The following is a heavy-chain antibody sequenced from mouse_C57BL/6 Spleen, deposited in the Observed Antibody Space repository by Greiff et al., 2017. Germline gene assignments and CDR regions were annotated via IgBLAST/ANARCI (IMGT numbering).Heavy chain of an antibody. CDR3: ARYGSDYSNSHAMDY. J-gene: IGHJ4*01. V-gene: IGHV1-55*01. CDR1: GYTFTSYW. Sequence: QVQLQQPGAELVKPGASVKMSCKASGYTFTSYWITWVKQRPGQGLEWIGDIYPGSGSTNYNEKFKSKATLTVDTSSSTAYMRLSSLTSEDSAVYYCARYGSDYSNSHAMDYWGQGTSVTVSS. D-gene: IGHD2-5*01. CDR2: IYPGSGST.